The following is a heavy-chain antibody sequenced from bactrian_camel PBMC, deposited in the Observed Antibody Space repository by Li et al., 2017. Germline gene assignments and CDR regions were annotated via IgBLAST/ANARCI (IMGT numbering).Heavy chain of an antibody. CDR2: INGDGNT. D-gene: IGHD3*01. CDR3: AARSRGIFQRCNEAPASAEYRY. CDR1: GPIDSTFS. J-gene: IGHJ4*01. V-gene: IGHV3S53*01. Sequence: HVQLVESGGGSVQAGGSLRVSCVASGPIDSTFSMGWFRQAPGQQREGVAAINGDGNTAYADSVTGRFTISRDNAKNTLYLQMNSLKPEDTAVYYCAARSRGIFQRCNEAPASAEYRYWGQGTQVTVS.